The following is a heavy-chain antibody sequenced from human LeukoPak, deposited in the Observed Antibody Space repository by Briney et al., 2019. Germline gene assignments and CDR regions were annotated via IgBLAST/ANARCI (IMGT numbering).Heavy chain of an antibody. CDR2: IYLGDSDT. V-gene: IGHV5-51*01. J-gene: IGHJ4*02. CDR1: GYSFTSYW. Sequence: GESLKISCKGSGYSFTSYWIGWVRQMPGEGLGWMGIIYLGDSDTRYSPPFQGRVAISPDKSITTACLQWSRPKASDTAMYYGARRGITIDEFDYWGQGTLVTVSS. CDR3: ARRGITIDEFDY. D-gene: IGHD3-3*01.